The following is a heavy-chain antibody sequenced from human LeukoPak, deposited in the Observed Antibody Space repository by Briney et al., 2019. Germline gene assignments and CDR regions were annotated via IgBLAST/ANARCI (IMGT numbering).Heavy chain of an antibody. CDR3: TRYAVVLPYYFEH. J-gene: IGHJ4*02. Sequence: GASVTVSCKDSGYTLTGLSMRWVRQAPGKGLEWMGSFDPDNGETHYAQELQGRVTLTEDTSADTAYLELRSLRSEDTAVYYCTRYAVVLPYYFEHWGEGTVDSV. D-gene: IGHD3-22*01. V-gene: IGHV1-24*01. CDR1: GYTLTGLS. CDR2: FDPDNGET.